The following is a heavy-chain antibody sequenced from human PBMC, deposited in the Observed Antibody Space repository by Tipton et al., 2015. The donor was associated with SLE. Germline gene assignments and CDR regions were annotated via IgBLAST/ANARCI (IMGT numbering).Heavy chain of an antibody. CDR3: ARGKGGAFFDY. CDR2: INHSGNT. V-gene: IGHV4-34*01. J-gene: IGHJ4*02. CDR1: GGSIRSGDYY. D-gene: IGHD1-26*01. Sequence: TLSLTCTVSGGSIRSGDYYWSWIRQPPGKGLEWIGEINHSGNTNQNPSLKSRVTISVDTSKNQFSLKVSSVTAADTALYYCARGKGGAFFDYWGQGTLVTVSS.